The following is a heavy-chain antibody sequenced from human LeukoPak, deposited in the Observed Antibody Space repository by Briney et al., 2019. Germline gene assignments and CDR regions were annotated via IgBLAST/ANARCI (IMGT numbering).Heavy chain of an antibody. J-gene: IGHJ4*02. V-gene: IGHV1-2*02. CDR3: ATSRGPIAAAGIDY. Sequence: GASVKVSCKASGYTFTGYYMHWVRQGPGQGLEWVGWINPNSGGTNYAQKFQGRVTMTRDTSISTAYMELSRLRSDDTAVYYCATSRGPIAAAGIDYWGQGTLVTVSS. CDR2: INPNSGGT. D-gene: IGHD6-13*01. CDR1: GYTFTGYY.